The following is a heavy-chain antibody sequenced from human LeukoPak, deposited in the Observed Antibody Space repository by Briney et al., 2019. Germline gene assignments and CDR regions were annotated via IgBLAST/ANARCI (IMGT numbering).Heavy chain of an antibody. CDR2: IKQDGSQK. CDR1: GFTFKNYG. V-gene: IGHV3-7*01. Sequence: GGSLRLSCATPGFTFKNYGMHWVRQAPGKGLEWVANIKQDGSQKSYVDSVKGRFTISRDNANNLLYLQMNSLRAEDTAVYYCARESFAARWDWGQGTLVTVSS. D-gene: IGHD6-6*01. CDR3: ARESFAARWD. J-gene: IGHJ4*02.